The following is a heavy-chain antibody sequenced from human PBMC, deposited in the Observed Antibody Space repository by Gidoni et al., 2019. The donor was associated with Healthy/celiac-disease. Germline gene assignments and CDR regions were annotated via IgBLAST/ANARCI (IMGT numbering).Heavy chain of an antibody. V-gene: IGHV3-11*01. Sequence: QVQLVESGGGLVKPGGSLRLSCAASGFTFRDYYMSWIRQAPGKGLEWVSYISSSGSTIYYADSVKGRFTISRDNAKNSLYLQMNSLRAEDTAVYYCARDAQRLGELSLYRGLAFDIWGQGTMVTVSS. CDR2: ISSSGSTI. J-gene: IGHJ3*02. CDR3: ARDAQRLGELSLYRGLAFDI. D-gene: IGHD3-16*02. CDR1: GFTFRDYY.